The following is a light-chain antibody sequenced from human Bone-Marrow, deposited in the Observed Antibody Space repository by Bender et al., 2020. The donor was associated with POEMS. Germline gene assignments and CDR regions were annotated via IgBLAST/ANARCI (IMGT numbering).Light chain of an antibody. Sequence: SYVLTQPPSVSVAPGQTASLTCGGSSVGTEGVHWYRQRPGQAPVLVIYADSERPSGIPERFSGSSSGTTVTLTISGVQAEDEADYYCQSADSSANVVFGGGTKLSVL. CDR3: QSADSSANVV. CDR2: ADS. V-gene: IGLV3-25*03. J-gene: IGLJ2*01. CDR1: VGTEG.